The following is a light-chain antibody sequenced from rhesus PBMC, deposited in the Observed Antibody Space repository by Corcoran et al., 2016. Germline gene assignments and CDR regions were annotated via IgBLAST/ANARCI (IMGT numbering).Light chain of an antibody. V-gene: IGKV1-74*01. CDR2: KAF. J-gene: IGKJ3*01. CDR3: QHGYSTPFA. CDR1: ENVNYY. Sequence: DIQMTQAPSSLSASVGDRVTITCRASENVNYYLNWYQQKPGKAPKLLIYKAFTLQSGVPSRFSGSGSRTDYTFTIGSLQPGGVAACYCQHGYSTPFAFGPGTKLNIK.